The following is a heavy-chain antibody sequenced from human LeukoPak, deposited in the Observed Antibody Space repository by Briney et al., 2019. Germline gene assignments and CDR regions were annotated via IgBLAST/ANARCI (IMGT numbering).Heavy chain of an antibody. D-gene: IGHD5-12*01. V-gene: IGHV1-2*02. J-gene: IGHJ4*02. CDR3: ARVARGYDPRYYFDY. CDR2: INPNSGGT. Sequence: ASVKVSCKASGYTFTGYYMHWMRQAPGQGLEWMGWINPNSGGTNYAQKFQGRVTMTRDTSISTAYMELSRLRSDDTAVYYCARVARGYDPRYYFDYWGQGTLVTVSS. CDR1: GYTFTGYY.